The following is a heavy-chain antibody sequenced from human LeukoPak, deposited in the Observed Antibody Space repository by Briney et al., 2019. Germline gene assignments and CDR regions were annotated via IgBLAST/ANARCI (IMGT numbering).Heavy chain of an antibody. V-gene: IGHV1-69*13. Sequence: SVKVSCKASGGTFSSYAISWVRQAPGQGLEWMGGIIPIFGTANYAQKFQGRVTITADESTSTAYMELSSLRSEDTAVYYCARLTYYDFRSGMIGWFDPWGQGTLVTVSS. CDR1: GGTFSSYA. D-gene: IGHD3-3*01. CDR3: ARLTYYDFRSGMIGWFDP. CDR2: IIPIFGTA. J-gene: IGHJ5*02.